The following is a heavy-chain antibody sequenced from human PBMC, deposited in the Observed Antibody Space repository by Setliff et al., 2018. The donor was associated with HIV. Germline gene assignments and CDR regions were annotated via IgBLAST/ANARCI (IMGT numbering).Heavy chain of an antibody. CDR2: THYSGSS. CDR3: ARDVGLCGVDCWPYFYFDP. J-gene: IGHJ2*01. Sequence: SDTLSLTCTISVGFISNHDWNWIRQPPGKGLEWIGSTHYSGSSYYSPSLKSRVTISLDTSKNQFSLKLSSMTAADTAVYYCARDVGLCGVDCWPYFYFDPWGRGNLVTVSS. V-gene: IGHV4-59*11. D-gene: IGHD2-21*02. CDR1: VGFISNHD.